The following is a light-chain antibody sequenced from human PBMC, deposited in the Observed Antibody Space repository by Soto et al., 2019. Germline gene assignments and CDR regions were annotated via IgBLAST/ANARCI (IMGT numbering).Light chain of an antibody. CDR2: DAS. CDR3: QQYDGY. V-gene: IGKV1-5*01. CDR1: QNINRW. J-gene: IGKJ3*01. Sequence: DIQMTQSPSTLAASVGDRVTITCRASQNINRWLAWYQQKPGKAPKVLIYDASSLESGVPSRFSGSGSRTEFPLTSASLQPDDFATYYCQQYDGYFGPGTKVDFK.